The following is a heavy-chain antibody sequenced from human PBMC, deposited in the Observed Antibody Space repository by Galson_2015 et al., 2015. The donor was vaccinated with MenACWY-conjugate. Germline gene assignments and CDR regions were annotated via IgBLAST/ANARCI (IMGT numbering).Heavy chain of an antibody. D-gene: IGHD3-3*01. Sequence: SETLSLTCAVSGGSISSSNWWSWVRQPPGKGLEWIGEIYHSGSTNYNPSLKSRVTISVDKSKNQFSLKLSSVTAADTAVYYCARHTHYEWLLPFGYYGMDVWGQGTAVTVSS. CDR1: GGSISSSNW. J-gene: IGHJ6*02. CDR3: ARHTHYEWLLPFGYYGMDV. V-gene: IGHV4-4*02. CDR2: IYHSGST.